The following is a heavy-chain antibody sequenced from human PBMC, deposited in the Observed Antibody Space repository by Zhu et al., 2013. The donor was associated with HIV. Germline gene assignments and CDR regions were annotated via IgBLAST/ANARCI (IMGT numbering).Heavy chain of an antibody. CDR2: IIPIFGTA. CDR3: ATQRRDWNYDERDYYYYGMDV. V-gene: IGHV1-69*01. Sequence: QVQLVQSGAEVKKPGSSVKVSCKASGGTFSSYAISWVRQAPGQGLEWMGGIIPIFGTANYAQKFQGRVTITADESTSTAYMELSSLRSEDTAVYYCATQRRDWNYDERDYYYYGMDVWGQGTTVTVSS. J-gene: IGHJ6*02. CDR1: GGTFSSYA. D-gene: IGHD1-7*01.